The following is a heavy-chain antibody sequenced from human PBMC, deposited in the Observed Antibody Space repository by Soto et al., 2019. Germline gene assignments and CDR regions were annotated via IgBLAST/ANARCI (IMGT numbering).Heavy chain of an antibody. J-gene: IGHJ6*01. CDR2: VTTSGDAV. V-gene: IGHV3-48*02. CDR3: VGEGASGSSGLTYFNDNNSMEV. Sequence: GEFLRLSCVTPGFTFSRYNVHWVRQASGKGVEGVAYVTTSGDAVFYGGSVEGRFAVSRDVATKSVHLQMHSLRDEDTAVYYCVGEGASGSSGLTYFNDNNSMEV. D-gene: IGHD3-10*01. CDR1: GFTFSRYN.